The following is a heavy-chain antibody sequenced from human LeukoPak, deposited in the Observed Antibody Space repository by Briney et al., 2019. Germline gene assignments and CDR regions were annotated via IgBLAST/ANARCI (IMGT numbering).Heavy chain of an antibody. CDR2: ISGSGGST. J-gene: IGHJ6*03. V-gene: IGHV3-23*01. CDR3: AREIAAAGTYYYYMDV. Sequence: PGGSLRLSCAASGFTFSSYAMSWVRQAPGKGLEWVSAISGSGGSTYYADSVKGRLTISRDNSKNALYLQMNSLRAEDTAVYYCAREIAAAGTYYYYMDVWGKGTTVTVSS. CDR1: GFTFSSYA. D-gene: IGHD6-13*01.